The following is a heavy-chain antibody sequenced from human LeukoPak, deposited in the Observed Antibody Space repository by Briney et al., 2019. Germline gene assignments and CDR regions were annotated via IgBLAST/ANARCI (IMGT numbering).Heavy chain of an antibody. CDR1: GFTFSSYA. Sequence: GGSLRLSCAASGFTFSSYAMSWVRQAPGKGLEWGSAISGSGGSTYYADSVKGRFTISRDNSKNTLYLQMNSLRAEDTAVYYCAKDRSGSYDAFNIWGQGTMVTVSS. V-gene: IGHV3-23*01. CDR2: ISGSGGST. D-gene: IGHD1-26*01. CDR3: AKDRSGSYDAFNI. J-gene: IGHJ3*02.